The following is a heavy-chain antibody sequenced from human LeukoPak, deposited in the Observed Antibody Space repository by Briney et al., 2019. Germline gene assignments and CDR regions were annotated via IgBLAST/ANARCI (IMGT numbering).Heavy chain of an antibody. CDR1: GYTFTSYG. Sequence: ASVKVSCKASGYTFTSYGISWVRQAPGQGLEWMGWISAYNGNTNYAQKLQGRVTMTTDTSTSTAYMELRSLRSDDTAVYYCARSTYYYDSSGYHHFDYWGQGTLVTVSS. J-gene: IGHJ4*02. V-gene: IGHV1-18*01. D-gene: IGHD3-22*01. CDR2: ISAYNGNT. CDR3: ARSTYYYDSSGYHHFDY.